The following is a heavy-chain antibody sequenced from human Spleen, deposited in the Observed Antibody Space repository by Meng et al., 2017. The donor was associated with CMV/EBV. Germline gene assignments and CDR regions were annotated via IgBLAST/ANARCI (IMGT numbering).Heavy chain of an antibody. Sequence: GESLKISCAASGFSFGSYAMSWVRQAPGKGLEWVSVIYSGGTSTYYADSVKGRFTISRDNSKNTLYLQMNSLRAEDTAVYYCSTTQVGAPDYWGQGTLVTVSS. V-gene: IGHV3-23*03. CDR2: IYSGGTST. J-gene: IGHJ4*02. CDR3: STTQVGAPDY. D-gene: IGHD1-26*01. CDR1: GFSFGSYA.